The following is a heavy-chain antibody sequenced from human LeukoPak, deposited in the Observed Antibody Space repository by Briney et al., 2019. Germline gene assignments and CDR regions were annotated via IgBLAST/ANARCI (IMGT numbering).Heavy chain of an antibody. D-gene: IGHD5-24*01. V-gene: IGHV3-23*01. CDR1: GFTFSSCA. CDR3: ARDGYNSDFDY. J-gene: IGHJ4*02. Sequence: SGGSLRLSCAASGFTFSSCAMSWVRQAPGKGLEWVSAISGSGGSTYYADSVKGRFTISRDNSKNTLYLQMNSLRAEDTAVYYCARDGYNSDFDYWGQGTLVTVSS. CDR2: ISGSGGST.